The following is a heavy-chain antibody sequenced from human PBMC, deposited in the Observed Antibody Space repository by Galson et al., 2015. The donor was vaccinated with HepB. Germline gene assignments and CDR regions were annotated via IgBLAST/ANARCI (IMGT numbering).Heavy chain of an antibody. Sequence: SVKVSCKASGYTFTGYYMHWVRQAPGQGLEWMGWINPNSGGTNYAQKFQGWVTMTRDTSISTAYMELSRLRSDDTAVYYCARGKGILRYYFDYWGQGTLVTVSS. J-gene: IGHJ4*02. D-gene: IGHD3-10*01. CDR3: ARGKGILRYYFDY. V-gene: IGHV1-2*04. CDR2: INPNSGGT. CDR1: GYTFTGYY.